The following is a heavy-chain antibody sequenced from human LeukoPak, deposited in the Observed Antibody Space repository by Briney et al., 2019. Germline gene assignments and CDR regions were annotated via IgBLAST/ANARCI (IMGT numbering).Heavy chain of an antibody. CDR3: ARDIKGRGVIIEANWFDP. CDR1: GYTFTGCY. V-gene: IGHV1-2*02. J-gene: IGHJ5*02. CDR2: INPNSGGT. D-gene: IGHD3-10*01. Sequence: ASVKVSCKASGYTFTGCYMHWVRQAPGQGLEWMGWINPNSGGTNYAQKFQGRVTMTRDTSISTAYMELSRLRSDDTAVYYCARDIKGRGVIIEANWFDPWGQGTLVTVSS.